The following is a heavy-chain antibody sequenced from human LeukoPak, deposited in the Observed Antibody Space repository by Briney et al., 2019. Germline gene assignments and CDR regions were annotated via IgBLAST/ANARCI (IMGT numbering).Heavy chain of an antibody. V-gene: IGHV4-4*07. CDR2: IYTSGST. J-gene: IGHJ3*02. CDR3: ARAEYYEFWSGYQAHAFDI. CDR1: GGSISSYY. Sequence: SETLSLTCTVSGGSISSYYWSWIRQPAGKGLEWIERIYTSGSTNYNPSLKSRVTMSVDTSKNQFSLKLSSVTAADTAVYYCARAEYYEFWSGYQAHAFDIWGQGTMVTVSS. D-gene: IGHD3-3*01.